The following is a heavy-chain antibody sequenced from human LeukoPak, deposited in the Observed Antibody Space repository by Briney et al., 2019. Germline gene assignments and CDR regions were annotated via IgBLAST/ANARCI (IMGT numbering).Heavy chain of an antibody. CDR2: LYYSGST. CDR3: ARSGVVVAATSVFWFDP. Sequence: PSETLSLTCTVSGGSISSYYWSWIRRPPWKGLEWIGYLYYSGSTNYNPSLKSRVTISVDTSKNQFSLKLSSVTAADTAVYYCARSGVVVAATSVFWFDPWGQGTLVTVSS. CDR1: GGSISSYY. D-gene: IGHD2-15*01. J-gene: IGHJ5*02. V-gene: IGHV4-59*01.